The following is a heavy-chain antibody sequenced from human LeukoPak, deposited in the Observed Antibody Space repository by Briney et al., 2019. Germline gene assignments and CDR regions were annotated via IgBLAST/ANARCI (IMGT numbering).Heavy chain of an antibody. CDR2: INPDGIKR. D-gene: IGHD2/OR15-2a*01. Sequence: PGGSLRLSCAVSGLTFSSSWMDWVRQAPGKGLEWVASINPDGIKRYSADSVKGRFTISRDNARNSLYLQVDSLRVEDTAFYYCARDLAFSRLDYWGQGVLVTVSS. V-gene: IGHV3-7*01. CDR3: ARDLAFSRLDY. J-gene: IGHJ4*02. CDR1: GLTFSSSW.